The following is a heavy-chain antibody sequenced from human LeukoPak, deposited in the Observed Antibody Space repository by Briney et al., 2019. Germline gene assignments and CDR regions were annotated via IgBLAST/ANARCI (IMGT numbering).Heavy chain of an antibody. V-gene: IGHV4-34*01. CDR2: INHSGST. CDR3: ARISSGSYPAYYYYYYGMDV. J-gene: IGHJ6*02. CDR1: GGSFSGYY. D-gene: IGHD3-10*01. Sequence: SETLSLTCAVYGGSFSGYYWSWIRQPPGKGLEWIGEINHSGSTNYNPSLKSRVTISVDTSKNQLSLKLSSVTAADTAVYYCARISSGSYPAYYYYYYGMDVWGQGTTVTVSS.